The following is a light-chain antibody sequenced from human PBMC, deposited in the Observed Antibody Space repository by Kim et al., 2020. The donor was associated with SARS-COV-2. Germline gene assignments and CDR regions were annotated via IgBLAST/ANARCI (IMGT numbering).Light chain of an antibody. CDR2: GTA. Sequence: EVVLTQSPATLSLSPGERATLSCRASQSVASNHLTWFQQKPGQPPRLLIYGTASRATGIPDRVSASESGTDFTLTISRLEPEDFAVYYCQQYDRSPYTFGQGTKLEI. V-gene: IGKV3-20*01. J-gene: IGKJ2*01. CDR3: QQYDRSPYT. CDR1: QSVASNH.